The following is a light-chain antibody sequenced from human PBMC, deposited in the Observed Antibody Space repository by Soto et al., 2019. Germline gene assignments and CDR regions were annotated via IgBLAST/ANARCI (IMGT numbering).Light chain of an antibody. CDR2: GAS. CDR3: QKYGSSRT. CDR1: QSVSSSY. Sequence: IVMTQAPGNLSLSPGDKATLTCRASQSVSSSYLAWYQQKRGQAPRLLIYGASNRATGIPDRFSGSGSGTDFTLTISRLEPEDFAVYYCQKYGSSRTLGQGTKVDIK. J-gene: IGKJ1*01. V-gene: IGKV3-20*01.